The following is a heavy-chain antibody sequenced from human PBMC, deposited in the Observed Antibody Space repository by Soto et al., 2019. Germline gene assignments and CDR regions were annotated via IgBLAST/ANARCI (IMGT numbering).Heavy chain of an antibody. CDR2: IYSGGST. Sequence: GGSLRLSCAASGFTVSTKYMSWVRQAPGKGLEWVQVIYSGGSTFYADSVRGRFTISRDNSKNTVNLQMNSLRAEDTAVYYCARDPWAADYWGQGTLVTVSS. CDR1: GFTVSTKY. CDR3: ARDPWAADY. J-gene: IGHJ4*02. V-gene: IGHV3-66*01. D-gene: IGHD3-16*01.